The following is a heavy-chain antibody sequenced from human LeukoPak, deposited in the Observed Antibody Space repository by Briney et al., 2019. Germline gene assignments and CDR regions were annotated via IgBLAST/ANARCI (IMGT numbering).Heavy chain of an antibody. CDR3: TRARYSDTYRYFDL. V-gene: IGHV3-74*01. CDR2: IDTDGSDT. Sequence: PGGSLRLSCAASGFTFSSYWMHWVRQAPRKGLVWVSLIDTDGSDTNYADSVKGRFTISRDNAKNTLYLQMNSLRAEDTAVYYCTRARYSDTYRYFDLWGRGTLVTVSS. J-gene: IGHJ2*01. D-gene: IGHD1-26*01. CDR1: GFTFSSYW.